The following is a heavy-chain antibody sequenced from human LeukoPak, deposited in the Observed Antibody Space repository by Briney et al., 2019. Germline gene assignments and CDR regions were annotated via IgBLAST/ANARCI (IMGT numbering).Heavy chain of an antibody. CDR3: ARAVRYFDWLLLDY. CDR2: IWYDGSNK. J-gene: IGHJ4*02. CDR1: GFTFSSYG. V-gene: IGHV3-33*01. Sequence: GRSLRLSCAASGFTFSSYGMHWVRQAPGKGLEWVAVIWYDGSNKYYADSVKGRFTISRDNSKNTLYLQMNSLRAEDTAVYYCARAVRYFDWLLLDYWGQGTLVTVSS. D-gene: IGHD3-9*01.